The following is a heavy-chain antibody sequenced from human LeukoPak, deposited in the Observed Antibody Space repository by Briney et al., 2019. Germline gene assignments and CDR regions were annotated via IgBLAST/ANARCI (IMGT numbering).Heavy chain of an antibody. V-gene: IGHV3-23*01. CDR1: GFTFSSYA. CDR2: ISDNARST. Sequence: GGSLRLSCAVSGFTFSSYAMSWVRQSPGKGLEWVSSISDNARSTYYADSVKGRFTISRDNSKNTLSLQMSSLRAEDTALYYCARVPGQLDPFDYWGQGTLVTVSS. J-gene: IGHJ4*02. CDR3: ARVPGQLDPFDY. D-gene: IGHD1-1*01.